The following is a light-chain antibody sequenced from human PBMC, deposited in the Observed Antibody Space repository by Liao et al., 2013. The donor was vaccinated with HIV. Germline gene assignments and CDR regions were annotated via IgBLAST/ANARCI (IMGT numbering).Light chain of an antibody. V-gene: IGLV3-21*04. CDR1: NIGDKS. CDR3: QVWDSSSDHPHVV. Sequence: SYMLAQPPSLSVARGGTATITCGGNNIGDKSVHWYQQKSGQAPVLVIYYDSDRPSGIPERFSGSNSGNTATLTISRVEAGDEADYYCQVWDSSSDHPHVVFGGGTKLTVL. CDR2: YDS. J-gene: IGLJ2*01.